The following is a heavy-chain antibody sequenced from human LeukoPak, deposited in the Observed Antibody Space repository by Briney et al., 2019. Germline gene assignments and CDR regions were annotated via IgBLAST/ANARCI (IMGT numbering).Heavy chain of an antibody. V-gene: IGHV3-48*01. CDR2: ISSSSSTI. CDR1: GFTFSSYS. Sequence: GGSLRLSCAASGFTFSSYSMNWVRQAPGKGLEWVSYISSSSSTIYYADSVKGRFTISRDNAKNSLYLQMNSLRAEDTAVYYCARIALINCYDSSGYYDYYYYMDVWGKGTTVTVSS. J-gene: IGHJ6*03. CDR3: ARIALINCYDSSGYYDYYYYMDV. D-gene: IGHD3-22*01.